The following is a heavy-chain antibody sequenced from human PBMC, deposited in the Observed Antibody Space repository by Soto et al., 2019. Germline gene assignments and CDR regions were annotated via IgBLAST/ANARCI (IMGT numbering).Heavy chain of an antibody. V-gene: IGHV4-34*01. Sequence: LSLTCAVYGGSFSGYYWSWIRQPPGKGLEWIGEINHSGSTNYNPSLKSRVTISVDTSKNQFSLKLSSVTAADTAVYYCARAPYSGSYYGWFDPWGQGTLVTVSS. CDR1: GGSFSGYY. D-gene: IGHD1-26*01. J-gene: IGHJ5*02. CDR3: ARAPYSGSYYGWFDP. CDR2: INHSGST.